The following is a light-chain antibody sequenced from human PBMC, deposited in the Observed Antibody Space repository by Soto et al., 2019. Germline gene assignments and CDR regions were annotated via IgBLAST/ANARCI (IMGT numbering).Light chain of an antibody. CDR1: QSVSSN. V-gene: IGKV3-15*01. J-gene: IGKJ2*01. CDR3: QQYNNWHT. Sequence: EVVMTQSPATLSVSLGERATLSCRASQSVSSNLAWYQQKPGQAPRLLIYGASTRATGIPARFSGSGSGTEFTLTISSLQSEDLAVYYCQQYNNWHTFGQGTKLEIK. CDR2: GAS.